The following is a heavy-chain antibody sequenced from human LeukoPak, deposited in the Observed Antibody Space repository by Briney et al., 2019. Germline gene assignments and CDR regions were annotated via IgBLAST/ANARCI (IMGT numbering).Heavy chain of an antibody. Sequence: PSETLSLTCTVPGGSISTYYWNWIRQPPGKGLEWIGYIYKSGTTNYNPSLKSRVTISLDTSKNQFSLRLSSVTAADTAVYYCARDSSPYDFWSGYLPYYYGMDVWGQGTTVTVSS. CDR1: GGSISTYY. D-gene: IGHD3-3*01. CDR2: IYKSGTT. J-gene: IGHJ6*02. CDR3: ARDSSPYDFWSGYLPYYYGMDV. V-gene: IGHV4-4*08.